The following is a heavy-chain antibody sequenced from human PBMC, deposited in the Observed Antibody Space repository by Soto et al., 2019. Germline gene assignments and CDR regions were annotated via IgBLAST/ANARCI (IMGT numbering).Heavy chain of an antibody. CDR3: AKDRDVLRYFDWLFDY. CDR1: GFTFSSYA. J-gene: IGHJ4*02. CDR2: ISGNGGRT. Sequence: GSLRLSCAASGFTFSSYAMSWVRQAPGKGLEWVSAISGNGGRTYYGDSVKGRFTISRDNSKNTLYLQMNSLRAEDTAVYYCAKDRDVLRYFDWLFDYWGQGTLVTVSS. V-gene: IGHV3-23*01. D-gene: IGHD3-9*01.